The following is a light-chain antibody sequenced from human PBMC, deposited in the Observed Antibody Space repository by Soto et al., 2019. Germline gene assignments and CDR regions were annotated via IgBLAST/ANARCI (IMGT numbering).Light chain of an antibody. CDR2: KAS. Sequence: DIPMTQSPSTLSGSVGDRVTITCRASQTISSWLAWYQQKPGKAPKLLIYKASTLKSGVPSRFSGSGSGTEFTLTISSLQPDDFATYYCQQYNGYSPTFGQGTKVEIK. CDR1: QTISSW. J-gene: IGKJ1*01. V-gene: IGKV1-5*03. CDR3: QQYNGYSPT.